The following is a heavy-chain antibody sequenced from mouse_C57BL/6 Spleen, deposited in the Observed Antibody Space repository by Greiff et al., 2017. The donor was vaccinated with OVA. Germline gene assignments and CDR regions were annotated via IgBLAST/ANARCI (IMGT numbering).Heavy chain of an antibody. CDR3: TRYNSFDY. CDR2: IDPETGGT. J-gene: IGHJ2*01. V-gene: IGHV1-15*01. CDR1: GYTFTDYE. Sequence: VQLQQSGAELVRPGASVTLSCKASGYTFTDYEMHWVKQTPVHGLEWIGAIDPETGGTAYNQKFKGKDILTADKSSSTAYMELRSLTSEDSAVYYCTRYNSFDYWGQGTTLTVSS.